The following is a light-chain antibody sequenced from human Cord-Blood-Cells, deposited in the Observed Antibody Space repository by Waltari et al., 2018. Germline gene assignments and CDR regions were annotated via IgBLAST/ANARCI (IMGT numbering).Light chain of an antibody. V-gene: IGKV1-6*01. Sequence: AIQMTQSPSSLSASVGDRVTITCRASQGIRNDLGWYQQKPGKAPKLLIYAASSLQSGVPTRFSSSGSCTDVTLTISSLQPEDFATYYCLQDYNYPPTFGQGTKVEIK. CDR1: QGIRND. CDR3: LQDYNYPPT. CDR2: AAS. J-gene: IGKJ1*01.